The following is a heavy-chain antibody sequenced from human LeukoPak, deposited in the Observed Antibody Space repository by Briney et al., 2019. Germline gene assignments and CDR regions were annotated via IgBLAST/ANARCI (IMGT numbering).Heavy chain of an antibody. V-gene: IGHV3-21*01. CDR2: ISSSSTYI. CDR1: GFTFSSYS. D-gene: IGHD5-12*01. Sequence: GGSLRLSCAASGFTFSSYSMNWVRQAPGKGLEWVSSISSSSTYIYYADSVKGRFTISRDNAKNSLYLQMNSLRAEDPAVYYCARDMMATTPIGGMNVWGLGTTVTVSS. CDR3: ARDMMATTPIGGMNV. J-gene: IGHJ6*02.